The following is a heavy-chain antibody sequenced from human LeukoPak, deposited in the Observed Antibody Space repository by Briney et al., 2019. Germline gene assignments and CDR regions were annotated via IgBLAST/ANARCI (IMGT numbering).Heavy chain of an antibody. CDR2: INHSGST. J-gene: IGHJ6*03. CDR3: ARALKAPLYDYYMDV. V-gene: IGHV4-34*01. CDR1: GGSFSGYY. Sequence: SETLSLTCAVYGGSFSGYYWSWIHQPPGKGLEWIGEINHSGSTNYNPSLKSRVTISVDTSKNQFSLKLSSVTAADTAVYYCARALKAPLYDYYMDVWGKGTTVTASS.